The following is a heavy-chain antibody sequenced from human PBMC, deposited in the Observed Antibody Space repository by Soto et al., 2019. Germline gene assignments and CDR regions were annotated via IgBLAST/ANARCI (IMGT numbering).Heavy chain of an antibody. CDR3: ARNRDDSSSWDAFDI. Sequence: WASVKVSCKASGYTFTSYGISWVRQAPGQGLEWMGWISAYNGNTNYAQKLQGRVTMTTDTSTSTAYMELRSLRSDDTAVYYCARNRDDSSSWDAFDIWGQGTMVTVSS. CDR2: ISAYNGNT. V-gene: IGHV1-18*04. CDR1: GYTFTSYG. J-gene: IGHJ3*02. D-gene: IGHD6-13*01.